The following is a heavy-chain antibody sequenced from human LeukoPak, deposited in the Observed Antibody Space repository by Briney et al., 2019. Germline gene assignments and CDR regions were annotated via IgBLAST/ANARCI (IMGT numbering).Heavy chain of an antibody. CDR1: GGFITSSFY. CDR2: VYTSGGT. V-gene: IGHV4-4*08. CDR3: ARASVLLSADY. J-gene: IGHJ4*02. Sequence: SETLSLTCTVSGGFITSSFYWSWIRQSPGKGLEWIGYVYTSGGTKYNLSLKSQLTISVDTSKNQFSLNLSSVTAADTAVYYCARASVLLSADYWGQGTLVTVSS. D-gene: IGHD3-16*01.